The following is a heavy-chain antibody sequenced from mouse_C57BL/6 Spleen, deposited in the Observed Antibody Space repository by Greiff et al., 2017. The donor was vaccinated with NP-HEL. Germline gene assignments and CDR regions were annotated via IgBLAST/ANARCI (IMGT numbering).Heavy chain of an antibody. CDR3: AREDYGNYGY. Sequence: EVHLVESGGGLVKPGGSLKLSCAASGFTFSDYGMHWVRQAPEKGLEWVAYISSGSSTIYYADTVKGRFTISRDNAKNTLFLQMTSLRSEDTAMYYCAREDYGNYGYWGQGTTLTVSS. CDR2: ISSGSSTI. CDR1: GFTFSDYG. J-gene: IGHJ2*01. D-gene: IGHD2-1*01. V-gene: IGHV5-17*01.